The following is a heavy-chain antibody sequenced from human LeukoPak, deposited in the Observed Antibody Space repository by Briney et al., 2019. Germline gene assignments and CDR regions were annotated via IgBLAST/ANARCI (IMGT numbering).Heavy chain of an antibody. J-gene: IGHJ6*02. Sequence: PGGSLRLSCAASGFTFSSYDMHWVRQATGKGLEWVSAIDTAGDTYYPGSVKGRFTISRENAKNSLYLQMNSLRAGDTAVYYCARMGYSSSWGYYYGMDVWGQGTTVTVSS. CDR2: IDTAGDT. CDR3: ARMGYSSSWGYYYGMDV. CDR1: GFTFSSYD. V-gene: IGHV3-13*04. D-gene: IGHD6-13*01.